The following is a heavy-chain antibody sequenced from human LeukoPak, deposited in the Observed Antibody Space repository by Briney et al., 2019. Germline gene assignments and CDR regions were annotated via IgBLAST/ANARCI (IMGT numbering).Heavy chain of an antibody. CDR2: ISYDGSNK. D-gene: IGHD4-17*01. V-gene: IGHV3-30*18. Sequence: GGSLRLSCAASGFTFSSYGMHWVRQAPGKGLEWVAVISYDGSNKYYADSVKGRFTISRDNSKNTLYLQMNSLRAEDTAVYYCAKLPNGGDYYWGQGTLVTVSS. CDR1: GFTFSSYG. CDR3: AKLPNGGDYY. J-gene: IGHJ4*02.